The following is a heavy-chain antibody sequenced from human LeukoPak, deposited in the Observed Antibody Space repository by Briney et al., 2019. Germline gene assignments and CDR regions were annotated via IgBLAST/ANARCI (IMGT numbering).Heavy chain of an antibody. V-gene: IGHV1-2*02. Sequence: ASVKVSCKASGYTFTGYYLHWVRQAPGHGLEWMGWINPDSGGTEYAQKFQGRVTMTRDTSINTAYMDLSSLRSEDTAVYYCARDLSPGGSGQPQHYWGQGTLVTVSS. CDR3: ARDLSPGGSGQPQHY. CDR2: INPDSGGT. CDR1: GYTFTGYY. J-gene: IGHJ4*02. D-gene: IGHD3-10*01.